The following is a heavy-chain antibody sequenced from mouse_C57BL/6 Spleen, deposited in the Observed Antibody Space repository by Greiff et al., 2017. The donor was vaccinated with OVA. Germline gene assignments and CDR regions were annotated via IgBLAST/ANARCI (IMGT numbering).Heavy chain of an antibody. V-gene: IGHV3-6*01. CDR2: ISYDGSN. CDR3: ASPNYTPFAY. Sequence: EVQLQESGPGLVKPSQSLSLTCSVTGYSITSGYYWNWIRQFPGNKLEWMGYISYDGSNNYNPSLKNRISITRDTSKNQFFLKLNSVTTEDTATYYGASPNYTPFAYWGQGTLVTVSA. J-gene: IGHJ3*01. CDR1: GYSITSGYY. D-gene: IGHD2-12*01.